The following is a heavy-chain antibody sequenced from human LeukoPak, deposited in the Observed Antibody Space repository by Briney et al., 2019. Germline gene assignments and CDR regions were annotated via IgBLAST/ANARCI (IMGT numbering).Heavy chain of an antibody. CDR1: GYTLTSYG. CDR3: ARDIMVRGQPVRPDF. V-gene: IGHV1-18*04. CDR2: ISAYNGET. J-gene: IGHJ4*02. D-gene: IGHD3-10*01. Sequence: ASVKVSCKASGYTLTSYGITWVRQGPGQGLEWMGWISAYNGETEYALKFQGRVTMTTDTSTSTAYMELRSLTSDDTGVYYCARDIMVRGQPVRPDFWGQGTLVTVSS.